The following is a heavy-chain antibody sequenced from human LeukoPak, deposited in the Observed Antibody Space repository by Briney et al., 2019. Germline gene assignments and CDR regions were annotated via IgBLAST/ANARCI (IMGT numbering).Heavy chain of an antibody. CDR1: GGSIISSNHY. D-gene: IGHD1-26*01. V-gene: IGHV4-39*02. CDR2: ISYSGGT. Sequence: SETLSLTCTVSGGSIISSNHYWGWTRQPPGKGLEWFGSISYSGGTAYNPSLRSRVTISVDTSKNQFSLKVNSVTAADTAVYYCARDRGSYLTYYFDYWGQGTLVTVSS. J-gene: IGHJ4*02. CDR3: ARDRGSYLTYYFDY.